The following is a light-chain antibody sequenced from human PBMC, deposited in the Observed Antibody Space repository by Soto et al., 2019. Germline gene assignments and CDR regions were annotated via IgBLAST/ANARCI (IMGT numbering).Light chain of an antibody. CDR1: QSVSSY. CDR3: QPRSNWPRT. J-gene: IGKJ1*01. V-gene: IGKV3-11*01. Sequence: EIFFTQSPATLSFSPGERASLSCRASQSVSSYLAWYQQKPGQAPRLLIYDASNRATGIPARFSGSGSGTDFTLTISSLEPEDFAVYYCQPRSNWPRTFGQGSKVDIK. CDR2: DAS.